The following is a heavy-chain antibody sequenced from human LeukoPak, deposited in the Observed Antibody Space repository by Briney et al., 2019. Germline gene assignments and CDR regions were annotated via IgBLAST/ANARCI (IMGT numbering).Heavy chain of an antibody. CDR2: IYYSGST. D-gene: IGHD4-11*01. CDR3: ARHRSRPQLTTFDY. CDR1: GGSISSYY. J-gene: IGHJ4*02. Sequence: SETLSLTCTVSGGSISSYYWGWIRQPPGKGLEWIGSIYYSGSTYYNPSLKSRVTISVDTSKNQFSLKLSSVTAADTAVYYCARHRSRPQLTTFDYWGQGTLVTVSS. V-gene: IGHV4-39*01.